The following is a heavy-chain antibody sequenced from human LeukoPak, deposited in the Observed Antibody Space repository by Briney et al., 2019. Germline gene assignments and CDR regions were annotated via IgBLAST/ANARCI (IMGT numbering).Heavy chain of an antibody. CDR3: ARVAHHYGDYSYAFDI. D-gene: IGHD4-17*01. CDR2: IYYSGST. Sequence: SETLSLTXTVSGGSISNSSSYWGWIRQPPGSGLEWIGSIYYSGSTYNNPSLKSRVIISVDTSKNQFSLKLTSVTAADTAVYYCARVAHHYGDYSYAFDIWGQGTMVTVSS. J-gene: IGHJ3*02. V-gene: IGHV4-39*01. CDR1: GGSISNSSSY.